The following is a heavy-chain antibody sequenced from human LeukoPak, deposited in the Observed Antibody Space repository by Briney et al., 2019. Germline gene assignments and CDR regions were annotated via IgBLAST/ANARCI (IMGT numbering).Heavy chain of an antibody. D-gene: IGHD5-12*01. V-gene: IGHV1-8*01. CDR3: ARNLARTGDSDY. J-gene: IGHJ4*02. CDR1: GYRFINYD. CDR2: MNPNSGTT. Sequence: ASVKVSCKASGYRFINYDINWVRQPTGRGLEWLGWMNPNSGTTGYAQNFQDRVSMTRDTSIGTAYMELSNLGSEDTAVYYCARNLARTGDSDYWGQGTLVTVSS.